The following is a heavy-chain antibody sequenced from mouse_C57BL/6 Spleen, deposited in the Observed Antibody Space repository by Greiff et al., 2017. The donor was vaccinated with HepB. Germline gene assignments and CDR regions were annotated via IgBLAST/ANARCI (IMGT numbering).Heavy chain of an antibody. CDR1: GYTFTSYW. CDR2: IHPNSGST. V-gene: IGHV1-64*01. J-gene: IGHJ4*01. CDR3: ARSEWLLGAMDY. D-gene: IGHD1-2*01. Sequence: QVQLQQPGAELVKPGASVKLSCKASGYTFTSYWMHWVKQRPGQGLEWIGMIHPNSGSTNYNEKFKSKATLTVDKSSSTAYMQLSSLTSEDSAVYYCARSEWLLGAMDYWGQGTSVTVSS.